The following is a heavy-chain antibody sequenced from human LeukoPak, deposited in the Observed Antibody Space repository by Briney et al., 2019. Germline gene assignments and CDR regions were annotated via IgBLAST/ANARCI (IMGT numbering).Heavy chain of an antibody. CDR2: IYHSGST. CDR1: GGSIGSSNYY. V-gene: IGHV4-39*01. CDR3: ARAYISGRAVAAPRYTFDI. J-gene: IGHJ3*02. D-gene: IGHD6-19*01. Sequence: KPSETLSLTCTVSGGSIGSSNYYWGWIRQPPGKGLEWIGSIYHSGSTYYSPSLKSRVTISVDTSKNQFSLKLSSVTAADTAVYYCARAYISGRAVAAPRYTFDIWGQETMVTVSS.